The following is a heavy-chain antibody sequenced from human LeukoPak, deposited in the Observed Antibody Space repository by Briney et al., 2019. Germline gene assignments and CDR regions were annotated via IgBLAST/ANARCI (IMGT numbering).Heavy chain of an antibody. J-gene: IGHJ5*02. CDR2: IYTSGST. D-gene: IGHD3-22*01. CDR3: ARLYSDSSGYSWFDP. V-gene: IGHV4-4*07. Sequence: SETLSLICTVSGGSISSYYWSWIRQPAGKGLEWIGRIYTSGSTNYNPSLKSRVTMSVDTSKNQFSLKLSSVTAADTAVYYCARLYSDSSGYSWFDPWGQGTLVTVSS. CDR1: GGSISSYY.